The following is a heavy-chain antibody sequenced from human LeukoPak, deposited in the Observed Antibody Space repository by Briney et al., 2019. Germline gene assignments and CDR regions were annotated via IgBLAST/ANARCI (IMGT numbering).Heavy chain of an antibody. CDR3: AKGHVSYYYYGMDV. Sequence: GGSLRLSCAASGDTFCSYAVSWVRQAPGKGLEWVSAISGSGGSTYYADSVKGRFTISRDNSKNTLYLQMNSLRAEDTAVYYCAKGHVSYYYYGMDVWGQGTTVTVSS. CDR2: ISGSGGST. CDR1: GDTFCSYA. D-gene: IGHD3-16*01. V-gene: IGHV3-23*01. J-gene: IGHJ6*02.